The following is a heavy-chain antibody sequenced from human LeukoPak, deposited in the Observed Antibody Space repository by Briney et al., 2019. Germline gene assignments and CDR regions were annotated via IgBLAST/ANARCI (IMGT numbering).Heavy chain of an antibody. V-gene: IGHV3-7*01. D-gene: IGHD1-26*01. CDR2: IKQDGSEK. CDR1: GLTFSSYW. Sequence: GGSLRLSCAASGLTFSSYWMSWVRQAPGKGLEWVANIKQDGSEKYYVDSVKGRFTISRGNAKNSLYLQMNSLRAEDTAVYYCARDDGELSAFDIWGQGTMITVSS. CDR3: ARDDGELSAFDI. J-gene: IGHJ3*02.